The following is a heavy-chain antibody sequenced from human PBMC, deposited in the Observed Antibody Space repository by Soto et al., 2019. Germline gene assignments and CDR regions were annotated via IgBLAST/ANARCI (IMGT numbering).Heavy chain of an antibody. CDR1: GYKFTTYF. V-gene: IGHV1-46*01. CDR3: VRGYCTTSPCSGDFQF. D-gene: IGHD2-15*01. CDR2: THPSGDT. Sequence: GASVKVSCKASGYKFTTYFIHWVRQAPGQGLEWMGMTHPSGDTGYAQKFRGRVPMTIDTSTTTAYMELRNLTSEDTAVYFSVRGYCTTSPCSGDFQFWGHGTLVTVSS. J-gene: IGHJ1*01.